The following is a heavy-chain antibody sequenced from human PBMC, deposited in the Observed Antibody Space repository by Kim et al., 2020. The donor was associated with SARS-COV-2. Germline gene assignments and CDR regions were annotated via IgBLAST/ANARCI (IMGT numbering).Heavy chain of an antibody. V-gene: IGHV3-30*04. CDR2: ISYDGSNK. CDR1: GFTFSSYA. J-gene: IGHJ6*02. D-gene: IGHD3-9*01. CDR3: ARDGTYYDILTGYYIGGENYYYYDDGMDV. Sequence: GGSLRLSCAASGFTFSSYAMHWVHQAPGKGLEWVAVISYDGSNKYYADSVKGRFTISRDNSKNTLYLQMNSLRAEDTAVYYCARDGTYYDILTGYYIGGENYYYYDDGMDVWGQGTTVTVSS.